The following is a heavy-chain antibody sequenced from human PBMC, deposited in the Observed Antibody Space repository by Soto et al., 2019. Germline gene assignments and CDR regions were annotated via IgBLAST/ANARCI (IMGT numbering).Heavy chain of an antibody. J-gene: IGHJ4*02. CDR3: ARDPISSTSCFFDY. V-gene: IGHV1-3*01. CDR1: GYTFTSYA. Sequence: GSSVKVSCNASGYTFTSYAMHWVRQAPGQRLEWMGWINAGNGNTKYSQKFQGRVTITRDTSASTAYMELSSLRSEDTAVYYCARDPISSTSCFFDYWGQGTLVTVSS. CDR2: INAGNGNT. D-gene: IGHD2-2*01.